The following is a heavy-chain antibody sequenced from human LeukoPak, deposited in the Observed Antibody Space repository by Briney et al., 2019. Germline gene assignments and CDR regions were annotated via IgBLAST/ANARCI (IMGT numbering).Heavy chain of an antibody. CDR2: INPSGGST. V-gene: IGHV1-46*01. CDR3: AREYSSSPSPDYYYYGMDV. D-gene: IGHD6-6*01. CDR1: GYTFTSYY. Sequence: GASVKVSCKASGYTFTSYYMHWVRQAPGHGLEWMGIINPSGGSTSYAQKFQGRVTMTRDTSTSTVYMELSSLRSEDTAVYYCAREYSSSPSPDYYYYGMDVWGQGTTVTVSS. J-gene: IGHJ6*02.